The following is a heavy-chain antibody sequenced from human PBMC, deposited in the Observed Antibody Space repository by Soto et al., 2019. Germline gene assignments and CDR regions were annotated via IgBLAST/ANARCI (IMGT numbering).Heavy chain of an antibody. CDR3: AREISNCSSTRCYNDAFDI. Sequence: QVQLQESGPGLVKPSETLSLTCTVSGGSISSYYWSWIRQPPGKGLEWIGYIYYSGSTNYTHALTTRVTISVDKSKKQFYLKLSSVTAAEKAVYYCAREISNCSSTRCYNDAFDIWGQGTMVTVSS. CDR2: IYYSGST. J-gene: IGHJ3*02. CDR1: GGSISSYY. D-gene: IGHD2-2*01. V-gene: IGHV4-59*01.